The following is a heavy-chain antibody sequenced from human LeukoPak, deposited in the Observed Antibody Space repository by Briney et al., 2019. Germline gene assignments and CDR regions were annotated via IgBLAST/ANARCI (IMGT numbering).Heavy chain of an antibody. CDR2: IYYSGST. CDR1: GGSISSSSYY. D-gene: IGHD2-21*02. J-gene: IGHJ6*02. CDR3: ARLNCGGDCYSYYYYYGMDV. Sequence: SETLSLTCTASGGSISSSSYYWGWIRQPPGKGLEWIGSIYYSGSTYYSPSLKSRVSISVDTSKNQFSLKLSSVTAADTAVYYCARLNCGGDCYSYYYYYGMDVWGQGTTVTVSS. V-gene: IGHV4-39*01.